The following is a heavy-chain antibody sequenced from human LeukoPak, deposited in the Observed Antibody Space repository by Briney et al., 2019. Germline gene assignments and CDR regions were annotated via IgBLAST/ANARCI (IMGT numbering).Heavy chain of an antibody. CDR3: SRGDDSYKQGNF. CDR2: LHYSGTP. CDR1: DFSMSTISYY. D-gene: IGHD5-24*01. J-gene: IGHJ4*02. Sequence: SETLTLTCTVSDFSMSTISYYWTWIRQPPGKGLEWVASLHYSGTPYYSPSLISRISILVDTSKRQFSLQVRSVTASDTAMYYCSRGDDSYKQGNFWGQGTLVTVSS. V-gene: IGHV4-39*01.